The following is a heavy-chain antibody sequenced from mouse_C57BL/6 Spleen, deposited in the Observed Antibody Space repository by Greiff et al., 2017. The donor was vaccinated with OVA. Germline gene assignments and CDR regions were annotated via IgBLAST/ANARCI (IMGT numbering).Heavy chain of an antibody. Sequence: VQLQQPGAELVRPGSSVKLSCKASGYTFTSYWMDWVKQRPGQGLEWIGNIYPSDSETHYNQKFKDKATLTVDKSSSTAYMQLSSLTSEDSAVYYCARLNYGSSYRYFDVWGTGTTVTVSS. D-gene: IGHD1-1*01. J-gene: IGHJ1*03. CDR1: GYTFTSYW. V-gene: IGHV1-61*01. CDR3: ARLNYGSSYRYFDV. CDR2: IYPSDSET.